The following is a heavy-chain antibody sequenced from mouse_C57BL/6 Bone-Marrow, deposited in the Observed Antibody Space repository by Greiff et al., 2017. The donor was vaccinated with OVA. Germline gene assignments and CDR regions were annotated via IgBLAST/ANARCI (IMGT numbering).Heavy chain of an antibody. CDR2: ISYDGSN. V-gene: IGHV3-6*01. Sequence: EVQLVESGPGLVKPSQSLSLTCSVTGYSITSGYYWNWIRQFPGNKLEWMGYISYDGSNNYNPSLKNRISITRDTSKNQFFLKLNSVTTEDTATYYCAGGNSPWFAYWGQGTLVTVSA. J-gene: IGHJ3*01. CDR1: GYSITSGYY. D-gene: IGHD2-1*01. CDR3: AGGNSPWFAY.